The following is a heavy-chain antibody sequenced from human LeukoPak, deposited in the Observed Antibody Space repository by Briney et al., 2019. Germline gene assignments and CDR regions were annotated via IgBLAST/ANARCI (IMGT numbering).Heavy chain of an antibody. CDR3: ARGLYDSGDYHYGIRAYYFDT. Sequence: SETLSLTCAVSGASFSSDYWTWIRQPPGKGLGWIAEINHRGRSNYNPSLKSRVAISVDTFKNQFSLNLSSVTAADTARYYCARGLYDSGDYHYGIRAYYFDTWGQGTLVTVSS. J-gene: IGHJ4*02. CDR2: INHRGRS. V-gene: IGHV4-34*01. D-gene: IGHD3-22*01. CDR1: GASFSSDY.